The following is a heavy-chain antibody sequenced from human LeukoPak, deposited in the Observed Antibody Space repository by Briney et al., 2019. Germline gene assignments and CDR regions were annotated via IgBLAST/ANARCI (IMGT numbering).Heavy chain of an antibody. D-gene: IGHD1-14*01. CDR1: GYTFTNYD. V-gene: IGHV1-8*01. Sequence: ASVKVSCKASGYTFTNYDINWVRQVPGQGLEWMGWMKPNSGITSYAQKFQGRVTMTRDTSTSTAYMELRGLTSEDTAVYYCARNLPGRSYSDCWGQGTLVTVS. J-gene: IGHJ4*02. CDR3: ARNLPGRSYSDC. CDR2: MKPNSGIT.